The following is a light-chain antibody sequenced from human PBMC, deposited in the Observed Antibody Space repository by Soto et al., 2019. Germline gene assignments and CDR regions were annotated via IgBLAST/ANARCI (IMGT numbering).Light chain of an antibody. CDR3: QQRYSTLYT. V-gene: IGKV1-39*01. Sequence: DIQMTQSPSSLSASVGDRVTITCGASQSISSYLNWYQQKPGKAPKLLIYAASSLQSGVPSRFSGSGSGTDFTLTISSLQPEDFATYYCQQRYSTLYTFGQGTKLEIK. CDR2: AAS. CDR1: QSISSY. J-gene: IGKJ2*01.